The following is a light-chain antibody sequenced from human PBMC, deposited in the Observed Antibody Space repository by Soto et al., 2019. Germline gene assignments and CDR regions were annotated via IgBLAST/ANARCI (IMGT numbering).Light chain of an antibody. V-gene: IGKV1-5*03. CDR2: KAS. J-gene: IGKJ1*01. CDR3: QQYNTFSWT. CDR1: QSISSK. Sequence: DIQMTQSPSTLSASVGDRVTITCRASQSISSKLAWYQQKRGKAPKLLIYKASSLERGVPSRFSGSGSGTDFTLTISSLQPDDFATYYCQQYNTFSWTFGQETKVEIK.